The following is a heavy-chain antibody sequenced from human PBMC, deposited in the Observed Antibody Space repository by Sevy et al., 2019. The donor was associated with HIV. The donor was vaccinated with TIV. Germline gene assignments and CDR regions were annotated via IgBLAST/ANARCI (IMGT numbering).Heavy chain of an antibody. CDR3: ARAGCTVPHDY. CDR1: GFNFSIYS. V-gene: IGHV3-23*01. D-gene: IGHD2-2*01. Sequence: GGSLRLSCAASGFNFSIYSMSWVRQAPGKGLEWVSTFCIGGSTIHYANSVKGRFTISRDNSKNTLYLQMNSLRADDTAVYDCARAGCTVPHDYWGQGALVTVSS. CDR2: FCIGGSTI. J-gene: IGHJ4*02.